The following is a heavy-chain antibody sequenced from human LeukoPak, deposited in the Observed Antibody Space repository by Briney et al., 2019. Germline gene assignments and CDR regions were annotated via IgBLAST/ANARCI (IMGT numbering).Heavy chain of an antibody. J-gene: IGHJ4*02. Sequence: PGGSLRPSCAASGFTFSSYWMHWVRQAPGKGLVWVSRINSDGSSTSYADSVKGRFTISRDNAKNTLYLQMNSLRAEDTAVYYCARGDYGDEFFDYWGQGTLVTVSS. D-gene: IGHD4-17*01. V-gene: IGHV3-74*01. CDR1: GFTFSSYW. CDR3: ARGDYGDEFFDY. CDR2: INSDGSST.